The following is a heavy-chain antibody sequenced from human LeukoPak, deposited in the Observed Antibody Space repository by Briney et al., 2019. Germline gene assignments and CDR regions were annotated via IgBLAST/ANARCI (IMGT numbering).Heavy chain of an antibody. J-gene: IGHJ4*02. CDR2: IKQDGRDK. D-gene: IGHD2-2*02. CDR3: ARGYMTADY. Sequence: GGSLRLSCVASGFTFNNYWMSWVRQAPGKGLEWVASIKQDGRDKYYVDSVRGRLTVSRDNAKNSLYLQMSSLRAGDTAVYYCARGYMTADYWGQGSLVTVSS. CDR1: GFTFNNYW. V-gene: IGHV3-7*05.